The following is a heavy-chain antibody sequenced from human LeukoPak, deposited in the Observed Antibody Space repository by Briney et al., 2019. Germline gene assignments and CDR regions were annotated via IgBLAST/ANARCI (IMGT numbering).Heavy chain of an antibody. V-gene: IGHV1-2*02. Sequence: ASVKVSCKASGYTFTSYYMHWVRQAPGQGLEWMGWINPNSGGTNYAQKFQGRVTMTRDTSISTAYMELSRLRSDDTAVYYCARDPPKPTIGSGDYYMDVWGKGTTVTVSS. CDR2: INPNSGGT. CDR3: ARDPPKPTIGSGDYYMDV. J-gene: IGHJ6*03. D-gene: IGHD3-10*01. CDR1: GYTFTSYY.